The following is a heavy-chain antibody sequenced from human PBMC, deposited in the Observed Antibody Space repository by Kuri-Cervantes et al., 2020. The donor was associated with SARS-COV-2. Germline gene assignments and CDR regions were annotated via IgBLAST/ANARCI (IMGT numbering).Heavy chain of an antibody. V-gene: IGHV3-30*03. J-gene: IGHJ4*02. D-gene: IGHD3-3*01. Sequence: GESLKISCAASGFNFSRTDMHWVRQAPGKGLEWVAVISHDGKNKKCIASVKGRFTISRDNAKNSLYLQMNSLRAEDTAVYYCARVEGISLDYWGQGTLVTVSS. CDR2: ISHDGKNK. CDR3: ARVEGISLDY. CDR1: GFNFSRTD.